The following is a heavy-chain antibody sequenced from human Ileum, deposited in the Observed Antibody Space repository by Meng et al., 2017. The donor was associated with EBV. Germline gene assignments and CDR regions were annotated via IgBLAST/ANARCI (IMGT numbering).Heavy chain of an antibody. CDR1: GDSISSSNW. D-gene: IGHD4-17*01. V-gene: IGHV4-4*02. CDR2: SYHSGST. J-gene: IGHJ4*02. Sequence: VALQEQGRGRVNTSGDVAPTCAGVGDSISSSNWWGWVRRPPGKGLEWIGESYHSGSTNYNPSFKSRVTMSVDKSKNQISLNLSSVTAADTAVYYCASGRDYAWHSWGRGTLVTVSS. CDR3: ASGRDYAWHS.